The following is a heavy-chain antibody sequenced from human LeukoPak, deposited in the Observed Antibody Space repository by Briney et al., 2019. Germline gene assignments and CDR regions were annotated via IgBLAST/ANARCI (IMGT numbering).Heavy chain of an antibody. V-gene: IGHV1-18*01. D-gene: IGHD2-2*01. J-gene: IGHJ3*02. CDR1: GYTFSNYG. CDR3: ARARGDRYCSSTSCLTDDAFDI. Sequence: ASVKVSCKASGYTFSNYGISWVRQAPGQGLEWMGWISAYNGNTNYAQRLQGRVTMTTDTSTSTAYMELRSLRSDDTAVYYCARARGDRYCSSTSCLTDDAFDIWGQGTMVTVSS. CDR2: ISAYNGNT.